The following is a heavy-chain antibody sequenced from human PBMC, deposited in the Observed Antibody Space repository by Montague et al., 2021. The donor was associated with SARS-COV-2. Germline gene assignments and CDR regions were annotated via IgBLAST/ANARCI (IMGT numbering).Heavy chain of an antibody. CDR3: ARHDHTDFGNPNWLDP. Sequence: SETLSLTCTVSGDSVNRDTAFWGWVRQSPGKGREWIGSMVYSGRNFYNGALRSRLTISVDTSKNQFSLELRAVTAADTGLYYCARHDHTDFGNPNWLDPWGQGTLVTVSS. CDR2: MVYSGRN. CDR1: GDSVNRDTAF. J-gene: IGHJ5*02. V-gene: IGHV4-39*01. D-gene: IGHD5-18*01.